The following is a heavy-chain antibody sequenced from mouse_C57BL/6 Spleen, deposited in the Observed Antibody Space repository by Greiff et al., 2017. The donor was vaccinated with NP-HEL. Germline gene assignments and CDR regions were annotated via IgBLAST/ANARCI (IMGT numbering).Heavy chain of an antibody. CDR2: ISSGSSTI. D-gene: IGHD1-1*01. Sequence: EVKLVESGGGLVKPGGSLKLSCAASGFTFSDYGMHWVRQAPEKGLEWVAYISSGSSTIYSADTVKGRFTISRDNAKNTLFLQMTSLRSEDTAMYYCARLRYYAMDYWGQGTSVTVSS. CDR1: GFTFSDYG. CDR3: ARLRYYAMDY. J-gene: IGHJ4*01. V-gene: IGHV5-17*01.